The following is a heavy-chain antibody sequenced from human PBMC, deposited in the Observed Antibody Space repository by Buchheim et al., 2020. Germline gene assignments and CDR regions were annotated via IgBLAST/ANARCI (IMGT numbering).Heavy chain of an antibody. CDR2: INPNSGGT. CDR1: GYTFTGYY. Sequence: QVQLVQSGAEVKKPGASVKVSCKASGYTFTGYYMHWVRQAPGQGLEWMGWINPNSGGTNYAQKFQGWVTMTRDTSISTAYMELSRLRSDDTAVYYCARSLALRGFMYYYDSSDGGMDVWGQGTT. V-gene: IGHV1-2*04. CDR3: ARSLALRGFMYYYDSSDGGMDV. D-gene: IGHD3-22*01. J-gene: IGHJ6*02.